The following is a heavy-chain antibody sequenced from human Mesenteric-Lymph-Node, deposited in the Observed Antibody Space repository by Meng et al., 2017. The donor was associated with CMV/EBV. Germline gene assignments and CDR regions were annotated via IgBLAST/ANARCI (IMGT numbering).Heavy chain of an antibody. CDR3: ARERLELFYFDY. CDR1: GFTFSSYA. D-gene: IGHD1-7*01. V-gene: IGHV3-30-3*01. Sequence: GESLKISCAASGFTFSSYAMHWVRQAPGKGLEWVAVISYDGSNKYYADSVKGRFTISRDNAKNSLYLQMNSLRAEDTAVYYCARERLELFYFDYWGQGTLVTVSS. J-gene: IGHJ4*02. CDR2: ISYDGSNK.